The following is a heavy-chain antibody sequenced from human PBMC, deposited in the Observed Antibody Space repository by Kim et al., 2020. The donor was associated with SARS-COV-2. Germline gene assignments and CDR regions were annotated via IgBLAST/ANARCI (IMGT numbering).Heavy chain of an antibody. J-gene: IGHJ4*02. CDR2: IYPGGST. Sequence: SETLSLTCAVSGGSFNDGGFAWNWIRQPPGKGLEWIGYIYPGGSTHYNPSLQSRVTISVDTSKDQFSLRLTSVTAADTAVYFCARDPPGPYDYYDNDSTYWGQGILVTVSS. D-gene: IGHD3-22*01. V-gene: IGHV4-30-2*01. CDR3: ARDPPGPYDYYDNDSTY. CDR1: GGSFNDGGFA.